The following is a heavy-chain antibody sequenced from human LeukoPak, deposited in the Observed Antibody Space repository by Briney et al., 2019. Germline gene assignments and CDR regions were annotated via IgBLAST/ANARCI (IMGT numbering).Heavy chain of an antibody. J-gene: IGHJ4*02. D-gene: IGHD6-13*01. Sequence: ASVKISCKASGYTFIIYDINWGRQVPAQGPEWMGWINAVNGNTKYSQKFQGRVTITRDTSASTAYMELTSLTSADTAVYYCARGPRAAADDYWGQGTLVTVSS. CDR3: ARGPRAAADDY. CDR1: GYTFIIYD. V-gene: IGHV1-3*01. CDR2: INAVNGNT.